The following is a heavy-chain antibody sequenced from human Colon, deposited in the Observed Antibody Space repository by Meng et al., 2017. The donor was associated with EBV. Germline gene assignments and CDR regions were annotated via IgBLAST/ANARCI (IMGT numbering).Heavy chain of an antibody. CDR1: GGSINSGDYY. J-gene: IGHJ4*02. V-gene: IGHV4-30-4*01. CDR3: ARNYYFDY. Sequence: QMRLHVSGPGLGKPSQTLSITCTVSGGSINSGDYYWSWIRQPPGKGLEWIGYIYYTGSTYYNPSLKSRVTISMDTSKNQFSLRLSSVTAADTAVYYCARNYYFDYWGQGTLVTVPS. CDR2: IYYTGST.